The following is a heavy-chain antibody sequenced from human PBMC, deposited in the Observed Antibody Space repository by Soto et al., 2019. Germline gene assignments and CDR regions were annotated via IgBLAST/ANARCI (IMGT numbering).Heavy chain of an antibody. CDR1: GFTFSSYG. CDR2: IWYDGSNK. J-gene: IGHJ5*02. Sequence: QVQLVESGGGVVQPGRSLRLSCAASGFTFSSYGMHWVRQAPGKGLEWVAVIWYDGSNKYYADSVKGRFTISRDNSKNTRYLQMNSLRAEDTAVYYCARDLLSEPSSWYRNWFDPWGQGTLVTVSS. V-gene: IGHV3-33*01. CDR3: ARDLLSEPSSWYRNWFDP. D-gene: IGHD6-13*01.